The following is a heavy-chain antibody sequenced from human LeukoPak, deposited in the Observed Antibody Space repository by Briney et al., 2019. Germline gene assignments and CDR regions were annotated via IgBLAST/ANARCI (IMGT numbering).Heavy chain of an antibody. CDR1: GFTFSTYW. V-gene: IGHV3-74*01. Sequence: GGSLRLSCAASGFTFSTYWMHWVRQPPGKGLVWVSRINRDGTITHYADSVKGRFTISRDNAKNTMYLQMNSLTAEDTAVYFCARENVSGYYDSSGYSPFDYWGQGTLVTVSS. J-gene: IGHJ4*02. CDR2: INRDGTIT. D-gene: IGHD3-22*01. CDR3: ARENVSGYYDSSGYSPFDY.